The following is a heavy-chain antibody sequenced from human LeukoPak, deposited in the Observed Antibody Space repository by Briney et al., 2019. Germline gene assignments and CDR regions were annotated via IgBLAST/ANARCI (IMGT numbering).Heavy chain of an antibody. D-gene: IGHD3-10*01. Sequence: ASVKVSCKASGYTFTGYYMHWVRQAPGQGLEWMGWINPNSGGTNYAQKFQGRVTMTRDTSISTAYMELSRLRSDDTAVYYCARPYGSGSYYFNFVYWGQGTLVTVSS. J-gene: IGHJ4*02. CDR2: INPNSGGT. CDR3: ARPYGSGSYYFNFVY. CDR1: GYTFTGYY. V-gene: IGHV1-2*02.